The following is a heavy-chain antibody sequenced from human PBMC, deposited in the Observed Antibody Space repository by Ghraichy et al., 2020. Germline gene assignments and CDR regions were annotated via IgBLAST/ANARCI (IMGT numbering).Heavy chain of an antibody. D-gene: IGHD2-15*01. J-gene: IGHJ4*02. Sequence: GGSLRLSCAASGFTFSSYWMSWVRQAPGKGLEWVANIKQDGSEKYYVDSVKGRFTISRDNAKNSLYLQMNSLRAEDTAVYYCARGRGNGGGYCSGGSCYSPDYYFDYWGQGTLVTVSS. CDR3: ARGRGNGGGYCSGGSCYSPDYYFDY. CDR1: GFTFSSYW. CDR2: IKQDGSEK. V-gene: IGHV3-7*01.